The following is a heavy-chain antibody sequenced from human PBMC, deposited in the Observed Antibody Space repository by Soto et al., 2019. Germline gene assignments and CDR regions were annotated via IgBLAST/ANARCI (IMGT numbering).Heavy chain of an antibody. J-gene: IGHJ4*02. CDR3: AKNNRYCSSTNCFVFDY. D-gene: IGHD2-2*01. CDR2: IKQDGSEK. CDR1: GFSFSGYW. V-gene: IGHV3-7*01. Sequence: EVQLVESGGGLVQPGGSLRLSCAASGFSFSGYWMRWFRQAPGKGLEWVANIKQDGSEKYYVDSVKGRFTISRDNAMNSLYLLMNSLRAEDTAVYYCAKNNRYCSSTNCFVFDYWGQGTLVTVSS.